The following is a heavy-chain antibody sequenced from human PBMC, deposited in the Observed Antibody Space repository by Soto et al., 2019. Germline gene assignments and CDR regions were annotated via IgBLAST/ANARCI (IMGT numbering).Heavy chain of an antibody. J-gene: IGHJ6*02. CDR1: GFTFSSYW. V-gene: IGHV3-74*01. D-gene: IGHD2-8*01. Sequence: GGSLRLSCAASGFTFSSYWMHWVRQVPGKGLVWVSRINSDGSTTSYADTVKGRFTISRDNAKNTLYLQMNSLRDEDTAVYYCARDFDCADGVCYTGYYYYGLDVWGQGTTVTVSS. CDR3: ARDFDCADGVCYTGYYYYGLDV. CDR2: INSDGSTT.